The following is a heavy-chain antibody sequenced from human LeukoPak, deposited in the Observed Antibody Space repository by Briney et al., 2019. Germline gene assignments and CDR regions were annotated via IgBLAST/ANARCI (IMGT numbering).Heavy chain of an antibody. Sequence: ASVKVSCKASGYTFTSYDINWVRQATGQGLEWMGWMNPNSGNAGFAQKFQGRVTVTRNTSITTAYMELSSLRSEDTAVYYCARGHPYSYYYYYMDVWGKGTTVTISS. CDR3: ARGHPYSYYYYYMDV. CDR1: GYTFTSYD. CDR2: MNPNSGNA. V-gene: IGHV1-8*01. J-gene: IGHJ6*03. D-gene: IGHD4-11*01.